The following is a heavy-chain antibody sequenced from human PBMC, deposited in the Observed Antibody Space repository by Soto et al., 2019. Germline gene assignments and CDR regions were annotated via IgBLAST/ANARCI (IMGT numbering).Heavy chain of an antibody. CDR2: ISGSGGST. Sequence: PGGSLRLSCAASGFTFSSHSMSWVRQAPGKGLEWVSAISGSGGSTYYADSVKGRFTISRDNSKNTLYLQMNSLRAEDTAVYYCAKSSRSDYGEHDYWGQGTLVTVSS. CDR3: AKSSRSDYGEHDY. J-gene: IGHJ4*02. V-gene: IGHV3-23*01. CDR1: GFTFSSHS. D-gene: IGHD4-17*01.